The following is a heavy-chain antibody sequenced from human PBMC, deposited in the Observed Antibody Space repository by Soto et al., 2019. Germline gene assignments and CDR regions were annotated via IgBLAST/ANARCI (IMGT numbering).Heavy chain of an antibody. J-gene: IGHJ6*02. CDR1: GFTFNSYA. V-gene: IGHV3-30-3*01. CDR2: ISYGGSNK. CDR3: ARDYDTSGYYYGIHGMDV. Sequence: QVQLVESGGGVVQPGRSLRLSCAASGFTFNSYAMHWVRQAPGRGLEWVALISYGGSNKYYADSVKGRFTISRDNSKNTLYLQMNSLRAEDTAAYYCARDYDTSGYYYGIHGMDVWGQGTTVTVSS. D-gene: IGHD3-22*01.